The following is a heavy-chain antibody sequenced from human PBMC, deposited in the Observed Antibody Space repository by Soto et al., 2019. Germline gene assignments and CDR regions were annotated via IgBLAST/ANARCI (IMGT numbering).Heavy chain of an antibody. Sequence: EVQLLDSGGGLVQPGGSLGLSCAASGVTFNNYAMNWVRQAPGMGLEWVATISNTGGGTYYADSVKGRFTISRDNSKNTLYLQMSSLRVEDTAVYYCAKDRLAGNFDYWGQGTQVTVAS. V-gene: IGHV3-23*01. CDR3: AKDRLAGNFDY. CDR2: ISNTGGGT. J-gene: IGHJ4*02. CDR1: GVTFNNYA.